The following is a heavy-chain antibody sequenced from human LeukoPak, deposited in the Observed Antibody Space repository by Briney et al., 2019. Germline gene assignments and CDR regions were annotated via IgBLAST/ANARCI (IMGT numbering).Heavy chain of an antibody. D-gene: IGHD6-19*01. CDR1: GFTFNSYA. CDR3: AKTTTGYSSGRYPGWPVDY. Sequence: GGSLRLSCAASGFTFNSYAMYWVRQAPGKGLEWVSGIFGSGGSSRHADSVKGRFTISRDNSKNTVYLQMNSLRPEDTAVYYCAKTTTGYSSGRYPGWPVDYWGQGTLVTVSS. V-gene: IGHV3-23*01. CDR2: IFGSGGSS. J-gene: IGHJ4*02.